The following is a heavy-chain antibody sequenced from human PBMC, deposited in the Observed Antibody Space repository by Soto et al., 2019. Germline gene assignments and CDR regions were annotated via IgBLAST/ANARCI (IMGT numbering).Heavy chain of an antibody. CDR1: GGSISGYY. CDR3: ARPPRPDC. V-gene: IGHV4-59*08. CDR2: IYYTGST. J-gene: IGHJ4*02. Sequence: TSETLSLTCTVSGGSISGYYWSWIRQPPGKRLEWIGYIYYTGSTNYNPSLRSRVTISIDTSKNQFSLQLSSVTAADTAVYFCARPPRPDCWGPGPLLTVSS.